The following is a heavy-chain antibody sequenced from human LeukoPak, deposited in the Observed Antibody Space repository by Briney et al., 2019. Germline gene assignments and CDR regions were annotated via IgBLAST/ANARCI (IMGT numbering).Heavy chain of an antibody. D-gene: IGHD5-18*01. J-gene: IGHJ5*02. Sequence: GASVKVSCKASGGTFSSYAISLVRQAPGQGLEWMGGIIPIFGTANYAQKFQGRVTITADESTSTAYKELSSLRSEDTAVYYCARDWVIQSNWFDPWGQGTLVTVSS. CDR2: IIPIFGTA. CDR1: GGTFSSYA. CDR3: ARDWVIQSNWFDP. V-gene: IGHV1-69*13.